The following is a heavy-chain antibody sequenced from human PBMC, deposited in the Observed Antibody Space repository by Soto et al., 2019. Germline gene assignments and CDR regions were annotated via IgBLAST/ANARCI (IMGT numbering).Heavy chain of an antibody. CDR3: AKERDYGSGSYYTXXY. V-gene: IGHV3-23*01. Sequence: PGGSLRLSCAASGFTFSSYAMSWVRQAPGKGLEWVSAISGSGGSTYYADSVKGRFTISRDNSKNTLYLQMNSLRAEDTAVYYCAKERDYGSGSYYTXXYWGQGTLVTVSS. D-gene: IGHD3-10*01. J-gene: IGHJ4*02. CDR2: ISGSGGST. CDR1: GFTFSSYA.